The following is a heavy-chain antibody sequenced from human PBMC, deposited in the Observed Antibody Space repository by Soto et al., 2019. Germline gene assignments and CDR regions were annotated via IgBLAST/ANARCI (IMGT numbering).Heavy chain of an antibody. CDR1: GGSISSYY. V-gene: IGHV4-59*01. CDR3: ARVFGGYTPGVDYYYYMDV. J-gene: IGHJ6*03. Sequence: SETLSLTCTVSGGSISSYYWSWIRQPPGKGLEWIGYIYYSGSTNYNPSLKSRVTISVDTSKNQFSLKLSSVTAADTAVYYCARVFGGYTPGVDYYYYMDVWGKGTTVTVSS. CDR2: IYYSGST. D-gene: IGHD6-25*01.